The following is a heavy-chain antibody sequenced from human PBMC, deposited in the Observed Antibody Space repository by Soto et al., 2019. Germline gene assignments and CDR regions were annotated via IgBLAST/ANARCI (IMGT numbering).Heavy chain of an antibody. CDR2: IYYSGST. CDR3: ARHDWNGVDY. D-gene: IGHD1-1*01. V-gene: IGHV4-39*01. J-gene: IGHJ4*02. Sequence: QMQLQESGPGLVKPSETLSLTCTVSGGSISRNSYYWGWIRQPPGKGLEWIGSIYYSGSTCYNPFLKCRVPITVDTSKNQFSLKLSSVTAADTAVYYCARHDWNGVDYWGQGTLVTVSS. CDR1: GGSISRNSYY.